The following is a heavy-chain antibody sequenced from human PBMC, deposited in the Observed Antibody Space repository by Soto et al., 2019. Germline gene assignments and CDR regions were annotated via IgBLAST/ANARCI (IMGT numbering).Heavy chain of an antibody. V-gene: IGHV4-34*01. D-gene: IGHD3-10*01. CDR1: GGTLRDYF. Sequence: PSETLSLTCVVSGGTLRDYFWSWIRKNPGMALEWIGEINHLGSINYNPSLKSRVTMSVDTSKNQFSLTLNSVTAEDTAVYYCARARTQPYYYGSGMPYYYYYMDVWGKGTTVTVSS. CDR2: INHLGSI. CDR3: ARARTQPYYYGSGMPYYYYYMDV. J-gene: IGHJ6*03.